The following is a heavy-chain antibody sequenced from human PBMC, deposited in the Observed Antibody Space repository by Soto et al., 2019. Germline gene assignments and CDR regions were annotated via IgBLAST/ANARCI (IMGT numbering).Heavy chain of an antibody. V-gene: IGHV3-21*01. D-gene: IGHD5-12*01. Sequence: EVQLVESGGGLVKPGGSLRLSCAASGFTFSSYSMNWVRQAPGKGLEWVSSISSSSSYIYYADSVKGRFTISRDNAKNSLYLQMNSLRAEDTAVYYCARVSGGGYDYYYYGMAVCGQGTTVTVSS. CDR3: ARVSGGGYDYYYYGMAV. J-gene: IGHJ6*02. CDR1: GFTFSSYS. CDR2: ISSSSSYI.